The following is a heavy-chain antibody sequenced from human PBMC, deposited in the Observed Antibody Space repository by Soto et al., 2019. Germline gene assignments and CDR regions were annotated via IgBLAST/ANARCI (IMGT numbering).Heavy chain of an antibody. V-gene: IGHV4-59*01. J-gene: IGHJ4*02. CDR3: ASLEGYGDDDSRFDY. D-gene: IGHD4-17*01. Sequence: SETLSLTCTVSGGSISSYYWSWIRQPPGKGLEWIGYIYYSGSTNYNPSLKSRVTISVDTSKNQFSLKLSSVTAADTAVYYCASLEGYGDDDSRFDYWGQGTLVTVSS. CDR1: GGSISSYY. CDR2: IYYSGST.